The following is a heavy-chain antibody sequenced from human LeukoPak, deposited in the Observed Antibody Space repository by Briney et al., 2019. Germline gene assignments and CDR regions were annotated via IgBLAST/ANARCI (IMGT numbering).Heavy chain of an antibody. D-gene: IGHD3-10*01. CDR1: GGTFSSYA. CDR2: IIPIFGTA. Sequence: GASVKVSCKASGGTFSSYAISWVRQAPGQGLEWMGGIIPIFGTANYAQKFQGRVTITADKSTSTAYMELSSLRSEDTAVYYCARDPFDWGSGSYRWFDPWGQGTLVTVSS. CDR3: ARDPFDWGSGSYRWFDP. J-gene: IGHJ5*02. V-gene: IGHV1-69*06.